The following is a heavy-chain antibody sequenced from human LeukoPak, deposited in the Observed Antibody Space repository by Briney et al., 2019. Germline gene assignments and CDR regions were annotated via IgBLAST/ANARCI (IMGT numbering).Heavy chain of an antibody. CDR1: GFTFSSYS. V-gene: IGHV3-7*01. J-gene: IGHJ4*02. CDR3: ALTPDYYGSGSFDY. D-gene: IGHD3-10*01. Sequence: GGSLRLSCAASGFTFSSYSMNWIRQAPGKGLEWVADIKQDGSEKYYVDSVKGRFTISRDNAKNSLYLQMNNLRAEDTAVYYCALTPDYYGSGSFDYWGQGTLVTVSS. CDR2: IKQDGSEK.